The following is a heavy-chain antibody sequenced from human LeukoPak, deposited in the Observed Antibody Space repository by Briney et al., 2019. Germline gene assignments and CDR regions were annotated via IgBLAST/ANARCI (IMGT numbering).Heavy chain of an antibody. D-gene: IGHD1-7*01. Sequence: PSDTLSLTCTVSGGSISGSSYYWAWIRQPPGTGLEWIGSIHKSENTYYTASIKSRVTISVDTSKNQFSLKLTSATATATAVYYCARLVTAATGNCFDPWGQGTLVTVSS. CDR2: IHKSENT. J-gene: IGHJ5*02. V-gene: IGHV4-39*01. CDR1: GGSISGSSYY. CDR3: ARLVTAATGNCFDP.